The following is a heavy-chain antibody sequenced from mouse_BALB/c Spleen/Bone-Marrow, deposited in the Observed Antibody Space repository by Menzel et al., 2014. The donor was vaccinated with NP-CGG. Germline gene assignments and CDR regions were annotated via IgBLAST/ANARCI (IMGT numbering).Heavy chain of an antibody. J-gene: IGHJ2*01. CDR2: IKYDSTN. Sequence: EVKVEESGPGLVIPSQSLSLTCSVTGYSITNNYYWNWIRQFPGNKLEWMGYIKYDSTNNYNPSLKNRISITRDTSKNQFFLKLNSVTTEDTATYYCARDDGSTYGGDYFDYWGQGTTRTVSS. CDR1: GYSITNNYY. D-gene: IGHD1-1*01. CDR3: ARDDGSTYGGDYFDY. V-gene: IGHV3-6*02.